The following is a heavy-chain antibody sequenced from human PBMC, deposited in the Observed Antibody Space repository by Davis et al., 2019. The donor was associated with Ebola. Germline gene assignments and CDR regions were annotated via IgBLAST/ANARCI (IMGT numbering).Heavy chain of an antibody. CDR2: INHSGST. D-gene: IGHD2-15*01. V-gene: IGHV4-34*01. J-gene: IGHJ3*02. CDR3: ARGALIRNIVVVVAATTGAFDI. CDR1: GGSFSGYY. Sequence: SGTLSLTCAVYGGSFSGYYWSWIRQPPGKGLEWIGEINHSGSTNYNPSLKSRVTISVDTSKNQFSLKLSSVTAADTAVYYCARGALIRNIVVVVAATTGAFDIWGQGTMVTVSS.